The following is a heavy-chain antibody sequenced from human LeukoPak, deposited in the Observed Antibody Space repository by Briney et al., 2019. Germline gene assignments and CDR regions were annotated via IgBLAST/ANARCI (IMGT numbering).Heavy chain of an antibody. CDR3: ARVPYDFWSGYPDLYYYYYYMDV. Sequence: GESLKISCKGSGYSFTSYWIGWVRQMPGKGLEWMGIIYPGDADTRYSPSFQGQGTISADKSISTASLQWSSLKASDTAMYYCARVPYDFWSGYPDLYYYYYYMDVWGKGTTVTVSS. CDR2: IYPGDADT. J-gene: IGHJ6*03. CDR1: GYSFTSYW. D-gene: IGHD3-3*01. V-gene: IGHV5-51*01.